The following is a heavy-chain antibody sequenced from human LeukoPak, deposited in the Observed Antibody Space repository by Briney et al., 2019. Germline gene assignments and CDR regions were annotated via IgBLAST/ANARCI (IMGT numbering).Heavy chain of an antibody. CDR3: ATDPTPAHS. J-gene: IGHJ4*02. CDR1: GFSVSNTY. Sequence: GGSLRLSCAASGFSVSNTYMSWVRPAAWKGREWVAAIYSGGSTYYVDSVRGRFTISRDTSKNTLYLQMDMLSDEDTAIYYYATDPTPAHSWGQGTLVTVSS. V-gene: IGHV3-53*01. CDR2: IYSGGST.